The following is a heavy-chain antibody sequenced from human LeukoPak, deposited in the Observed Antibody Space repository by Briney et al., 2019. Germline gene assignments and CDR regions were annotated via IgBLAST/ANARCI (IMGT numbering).Heavy chain of an antibody. J-gene: IGHJ3*02. CDR2: IYHCDSHT. CDR3: ARPGAVRGVIKNDAFDI. CDR1: GYSFTSYW. V-gene: IGHV5-51*01. D-gene: IGHD3-10*01. Sequence: GESLKISCKGSGYSFTSYWIGWVRQMPGKGLEWMRIIYHCDSHTRYSPTFQGQVTNSADTSISTAYLQWSSLKAAATAMYYCARPGAVRGVIKNDAFDIWGQGTMVTVSS.